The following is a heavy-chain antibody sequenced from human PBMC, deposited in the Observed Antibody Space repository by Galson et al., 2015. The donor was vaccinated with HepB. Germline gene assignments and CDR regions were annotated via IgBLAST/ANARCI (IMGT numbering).Heavy chain of an antibody. Sequence: SLRLSCAASGFIFSNYGMQWVRQAPGKGLEWVAHIWYDGTYKHYADSVKGRFTISRDNAKNTLFLQMNSLRAEDTAVYYCAWDSGNGGSQDWGQGTLVSVSS. V-gene: IGHV3-33*01. CDR2: IWYDGTYK. CDR3: AWDSGNGGSQD. D-gene: IGHD2-8*01. J-gene: IGHJ4*02. CDR1: GFIFSNYG.